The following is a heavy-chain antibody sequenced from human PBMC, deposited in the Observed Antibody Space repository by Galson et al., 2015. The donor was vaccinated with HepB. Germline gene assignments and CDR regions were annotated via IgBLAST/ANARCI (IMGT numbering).Heavy chain of an antibody. D-gene: IGHD2-2*02. CDR2: IIPIFGTA. CDR1: GGTFSSYA. Sequence: SVKVSCKASGGTFSSYAISWVRQAPGQGLEWMGGIIPIFGTANYAQKFQGRVTITADESTSTAYMELSSLRSEDTAVYYCARSSGCSSTSCYRGGMDVWGQGTTVTVSS. V-gene: IGHV1-69*13. CDR3: ARSSGCSSTSCYRGGMDV. J-gene: IGHJ6*02.